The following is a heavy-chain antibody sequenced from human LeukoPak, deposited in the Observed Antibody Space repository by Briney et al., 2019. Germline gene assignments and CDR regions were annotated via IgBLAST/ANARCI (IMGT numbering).Heavy chain of an antibody. D-gene: IGHD3-3*02. Sequence: GESLKISCKGSGYSFSTYWIGWVRQMPGKGLEWMGIVYPGDSDTRYSPSFQGQVTISAGKSTTTAYLQWKSLKASDTAMYYCARRTGISRLYFFDYWGQGTLVTVSS. J-gene: IGHJ4*02. CDR3: ARRTGISRLYFFDY. CDR2: VYPGDSDT. V-gene: IGHV5-51*01. CDR1: GYSFSTYW.